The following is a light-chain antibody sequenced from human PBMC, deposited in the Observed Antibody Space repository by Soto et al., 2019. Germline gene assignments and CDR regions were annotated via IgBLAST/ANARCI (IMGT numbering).Light chain of an antibody. CDR3: QQHNSFPRS. CDR2: AAS. V-gene: IGKV1-5*01. Sequence: DIQMTQSPSTLSASVGDRVTITCRASQSITSWLAWYQQKPGKAPKVLIYAASTLQSGVPSRFSGSGSGTEFTLTISSLQPEDYATYYCQQHNSFPRSFGQGTKLEIK. CDR1: QSITSW. J-gene: IGKJ2*01.